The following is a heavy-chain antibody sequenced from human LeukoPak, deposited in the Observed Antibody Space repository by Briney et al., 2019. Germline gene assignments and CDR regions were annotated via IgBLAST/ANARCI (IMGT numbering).Heavy chain of an antibody. CDR3: ARGVTTHYSQFERGYLFVGAFDS. D-gene: IGHD4-17*01. V-gene: IGHV4-59*11. CDR1: GGSISRHH. CDR2: MHHSGST. Sequence: SETLSLTCSVSGGSISRHHWNWIRQAPGKGLEWIGFMHHSGSTDYNPSLKNRVTISGDTSKNQVSLMLISMTAADTAVYYCARGVTTHYSQFERGYLFVGAFDSWGEET. J-gene: IGHJ4*02.